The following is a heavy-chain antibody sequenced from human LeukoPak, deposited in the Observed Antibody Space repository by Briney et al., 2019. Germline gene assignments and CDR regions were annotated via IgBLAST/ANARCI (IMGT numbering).Heavy chain of an antibody. V-gene: IGHV4-30-4*08. CDR3: ARSEYYYDSSGSRPLWYFDY. CDR2: IYYSGST. Sequence: SQTLSLTCTVSGGSISSCDYYWSWIRQPPGKGLEWIVYIYYSGSTYYNPSLKSRVTISVDTSNNQFSLKLSSVTAADTAVYYCARSEYYYDSSGSRPLWYFDYWGQGTLVRVSS. CDR1: GGSISSCDYY. J-gene: IGHJ4*02. D-gene: IGHD3-22*01.